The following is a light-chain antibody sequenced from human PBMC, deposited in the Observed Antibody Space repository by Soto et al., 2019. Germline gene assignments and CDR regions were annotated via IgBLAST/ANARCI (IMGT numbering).Light chain of an antibody. Sequence: QAVVTQPPSVSGAPGQRVTISCTGNNSNIGAGYDVHWYQQLPGTVPKLLIYGNTNRPSGVPDRFSGSNSGTSASLAITGLQAEDEADYYCQSYDSSMSDSRVFGTGTKLTVL. CDR3: QSYDSSMSDSRV. CDR1: NSNIGAGYD. V-gene: IGLV1-40*01. J-gene: IGLJ1*01. CDR2: GNT.